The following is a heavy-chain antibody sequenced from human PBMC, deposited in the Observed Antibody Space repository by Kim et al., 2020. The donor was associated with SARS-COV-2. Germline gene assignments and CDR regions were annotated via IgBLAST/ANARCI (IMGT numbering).Heavy chain of an antibody. D-gene: IGHD6-13*01. Sequence: SQTLSLTCAISGDSVSSNSAAWNWIRQSPSRGLEWLGRTYYRSKWYNDYAVSVKSRITINPDTSKNQFSLQLNSVTPEDTAVYYCARGEKGAYIAAASLGPGDWFDPWGQGTLVTVSS. CDR1: GDSVSSNSAA. V-gene: IGHV6-1*01. CDR2: TYYRSKWYN. CDR3: ARGEKGAYIAAASLGPGDWFDP. J-gene: IGHJ5*02.